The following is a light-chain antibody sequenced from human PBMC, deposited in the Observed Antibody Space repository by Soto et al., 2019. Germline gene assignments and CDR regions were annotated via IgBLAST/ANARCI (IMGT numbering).Light chain of an antibody. V-gene: IGKV1-5*03. Sequence: ETQMTQSPSTLSASVGDRVIITCRASQDIVRWLAWYQQKPGKAPKLLIYKASTLESGVPLRFSGSGSGTGFTLTISSLQPDDFATYYCQEHNSYSRTFGQGTRVEAK. J-gene: IGKJ1*01. CDR3: QEHNSYSRT. CDR2: KAS. CDR1: QDIVRW.